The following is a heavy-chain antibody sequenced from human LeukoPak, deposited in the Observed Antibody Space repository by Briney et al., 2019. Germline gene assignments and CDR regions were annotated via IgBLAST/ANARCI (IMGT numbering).Heavy chain of an antibody. V-gene: IGHV6-1*01. CDR3: AGANSVYLEI. CDR1: GDRVSVNSAG. CDR2: TYYRSKWYN. J-gene: IGHJ3*02. D-gene: IGHD5/OR15-5a*01. Sequence: SQTLSLTFAISGDRVSVNSAGWNWIRQSPSRGLEWLGRTYYRSKWYNEYAVSVKSRITINPDTSKNQFSLQLNSVTPEDTAVYYCAGANSVYLEIWGQGTMVTVSS.